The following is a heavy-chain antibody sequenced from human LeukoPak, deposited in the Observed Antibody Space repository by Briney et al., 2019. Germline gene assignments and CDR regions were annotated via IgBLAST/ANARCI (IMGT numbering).Heavy chain of an antibody. CDR2: ISSSSSYI. J-gene: IGHJ6*03. V-gene: IGHV3-21*01. CDR1: GFTFSSYS. CDR3: ARVRSGPTLKYYYMDV. D-gene: IGHD1-26*01. Sequence: GGSLRLSCAASGFTFSSYSMSWVRQAPGKGLEWVSSISSSSSYIYYADSVKGRFTISRDNAKNSLYLQMNSLRAEDTAVYYCARVRSGPTLKYYYMDVWGKGTAVTVSS.